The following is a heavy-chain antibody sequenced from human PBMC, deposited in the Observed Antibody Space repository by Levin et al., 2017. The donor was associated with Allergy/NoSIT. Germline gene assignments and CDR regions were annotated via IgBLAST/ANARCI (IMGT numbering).Heavy chain of an antibody. Sequence: QTLSLTCTFSGISLSTSGMCVSWIRQPPGKALEWLALIDWDDDKYYSTSLKTRLTISKDTSKNQVVLTMTNMDPVDTATYYCARTPPSVVGWGGSGWYFDLWGRGTLVTVSS. J-gene: IGHJ2*01. CDR2: IDWDDDK. D-gene: IGHD1-26*01. V-gene: IGHV2-70*01. CDR3: ARTPPSVVGWGGSGWYFDL. CDR1: GISLSTSGMC.